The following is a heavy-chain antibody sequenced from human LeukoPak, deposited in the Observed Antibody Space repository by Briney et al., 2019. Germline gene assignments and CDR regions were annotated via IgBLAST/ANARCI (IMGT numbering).Heavy chain of an antibody. Sequence: GGSLRLSCAASGFTFSSQAMSWVRQAPGKGLEWVSAISGSGGSTYYAEALKGRFTISRDNSKNTLYLQMNSLRAEDTAVYYCAKGTYYYDSSGYYMFSLSHLSPDYWGQGTLVTVSS. CDR1: GFTFSSQA. D-gene: IGHD3-22*01. CDR2: ISGSGGST. V-gene: IGHV3-23*01. CDR3: AKGTYYYDSSGYYMFSLSHLSPDY. J-gene: IGHJ4*02.